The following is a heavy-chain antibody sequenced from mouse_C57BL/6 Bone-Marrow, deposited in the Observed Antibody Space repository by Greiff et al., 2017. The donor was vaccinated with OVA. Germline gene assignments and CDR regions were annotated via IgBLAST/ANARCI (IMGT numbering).Heavy chain of an antibody. CDR1: GYTFTSYG. Sequence: VQLVESGAELARPGASVKLSCKASGYTFTSYGISWVKQRTGQGLEWIGEIYPRSGNTYYNEKFKGKATLTADKSSSTAYMELRSLTSEDSAVYFCARHYYYGSSYRRYFDVWGTGTTVTVSS. J-gene: IGHJ1*03. V-gene: IGHV1-81*01. CDR2: IYPRSGNT. CDR3: ARHYYYGSSYRRYFDV. D-gene: IGHD1-1*01.